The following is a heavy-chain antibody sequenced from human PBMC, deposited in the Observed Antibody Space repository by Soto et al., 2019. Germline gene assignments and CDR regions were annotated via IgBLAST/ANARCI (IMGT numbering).Heavy chain of an antibody. J-gene: IGHJ6*03. D-gene: IGHD2-2*01. CDR2: ISGSGGST. Sequence: GGSLRLSCAASGFTFSSYAMSWVRQAPGKGLEWVSAISGSGGSTNYADSVKGRFTISRDNSKNTLYLQMNSLRAEDTAVYYCAKSYPQVVPAAILTYYYYYYMDVWGKGTTVTVSS. CDR1: GFTFSSYA. CDR3: AKSYPQVVPAAILTYYYYYYMDV. V-gene: IGHV3-23*01.